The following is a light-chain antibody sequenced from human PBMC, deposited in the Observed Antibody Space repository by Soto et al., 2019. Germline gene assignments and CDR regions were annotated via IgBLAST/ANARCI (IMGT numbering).Light chain of an antibody. Sequence: DIQMTQSPSTLSASVGDRVTVTCRASQSISSWLAWYQQKAGKAPKLLIYKASALESGVPSRFSGSGSGTEFTLTISSLEPEDFATYYCQHYNTYPWTFGPGTKVEIK. J-gene: IGKJ1*01. CDR3: QHYNTYPWT. CDR2: KAS. V-gene: IGKV1-5*03. CDR1: QSISSW.